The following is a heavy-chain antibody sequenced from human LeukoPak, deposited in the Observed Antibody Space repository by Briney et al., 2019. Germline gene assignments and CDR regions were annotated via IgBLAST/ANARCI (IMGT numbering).Heavy chain of an antibody. V-gene: IGHV4-4*07. J-gene: IGHJ5*02. CDR3: ARNSGVS. Sequence: PSETLSLTCSVSGGSISDFYWSLIPQPAGKGLEWIGRIYSSGNTNSNPSLKGRVTMSLDTSRNQFSLELRSVTAADTAVYYCARNSGVSWGEETVVSVSS. D-gene: IGHD6-13*01. CDR1: GGSISDFY. CDR2: IYSSGNT.